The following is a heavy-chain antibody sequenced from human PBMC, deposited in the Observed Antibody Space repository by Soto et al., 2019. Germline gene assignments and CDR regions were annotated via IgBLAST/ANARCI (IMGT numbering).Heavy chain of an antibody. V-gene: IGHV3-23*01. J-gene: IGHJ4*02. CDR2: ISGSGENT. CDR3: GRHPSVTAFDY. D-gene: IGHD4-4*01. Sequence: GGSLRLSCAASGFTFSSYAMSWVRQAPGKGLDWVSVISGSGENTYYADSVKGRFTISRDNSKNTLYLQMNSLTTEDTAVYFCGRHPSVTAFDYWGQGHLVTVSS. CDR1: GFTFSSYA.